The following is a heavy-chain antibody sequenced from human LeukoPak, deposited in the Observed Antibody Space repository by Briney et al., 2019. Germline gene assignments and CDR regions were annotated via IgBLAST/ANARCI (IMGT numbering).Heavy chain of an antibody. D-gene: IGHD3-22*01. V-gene: IGHV4-31*03. CDR1: GGSISSGGYY. CDR3: ARGLYDRHAFDI. J-gene: IGHJ3*02. CDR2: IYYSGST. Sequence: SETLSLTCTVSGGSISSGGYYWSWIRQHPGKGLEWIGYIYYSGSTYYNPSLKSRVTISVDTSKNQFSLKLSSVTAADTAVYYCARGLYDRHAFDIWGQGIMVTVSS.